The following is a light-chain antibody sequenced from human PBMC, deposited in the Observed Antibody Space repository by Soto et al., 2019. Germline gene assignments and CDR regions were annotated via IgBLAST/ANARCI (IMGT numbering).Light chain of an antibody. J-gene: IGKJ5*01. CDR3: QQYSNRYT. CDR2: GAS. Sequence: EIVMTQSPATLSVSTGERATLSCRASQSVSSSLAWYQHKPGQAPRLLIYGASIRATGIPGRFSGSGSGTEFTLTISSLQSEDFAAYYCQQYSNRYTFGQGTRLEIK. V-gene: IGKV3D-15*01. CDR1: QSVSSS.